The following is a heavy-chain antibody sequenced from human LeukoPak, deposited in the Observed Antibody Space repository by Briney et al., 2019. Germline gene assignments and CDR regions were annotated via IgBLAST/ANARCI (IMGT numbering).Heavy chain of an antibody. CDR2: ISSSGSTI. Sequence: GGSLRLSCAASGFTFSDYYMSWIRQAPGKGLEWVSYISSSGSTIYYADSVKGRFTISRDNAKNSLYLQMNSLRAEDTAVYYCAKDYYGSESQFDYWGQGTLVTVSS. D-gene: IGHD3-10*01. V-gene: IGHV3-11*01. J-gene: IGHJ4*02. CDR3: AKDYYGSESQFDY. CDR1: GFTFSDYY.